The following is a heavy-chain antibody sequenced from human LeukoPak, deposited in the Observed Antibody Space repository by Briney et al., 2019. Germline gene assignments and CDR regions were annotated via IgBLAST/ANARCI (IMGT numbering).Heavy chain of an antibody. D-gene: IGHD1-26*01. CDR1: GYTFSTYG. Sequence: GASVKVSCKTSGYTFSTYGFSWVRRAPGQGLEWMGWISAYSGNTDFAQKFQGRVTLTTDTSTSTAYMELRSLTSDDTAVYYCARVDGSRWYFDYWGQGTLVTVSS. V-gene: IGHV1-18*01. CDR3: ARVDGSRWYFDY. CDR2: ISAYSGNT. J-gene: IGHJ4*02.